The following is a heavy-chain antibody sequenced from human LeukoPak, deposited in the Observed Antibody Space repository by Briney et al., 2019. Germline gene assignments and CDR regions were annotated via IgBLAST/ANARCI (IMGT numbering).Heavy chain of an antibody. CDR3: AKEGWGLELRTGYLDY. V-gene: IGHV3-9*01. CDR1: GFTFADYA. CDR2: ISWNSGSI. D-gene: IGHD1-7*01. Sequence: SLRLSCTASGFTFADYAMHWVRQAPGKGLEWVSGISWNSGSINYADSVKGRFTITRENSKNTLYLQMNSLRAEDTAVYYCAKEGWGLELRTGYLDYWGQGTRVTVSS. J-gene: IGHJ4*02.